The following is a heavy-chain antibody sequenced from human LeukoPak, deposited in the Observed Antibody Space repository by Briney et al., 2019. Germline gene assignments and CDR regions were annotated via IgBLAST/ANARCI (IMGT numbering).Heavy chain of an antibody. D-gene: IGHD3-10*01. CDR3: ARSPVGVRKKHDF. J-gene: IGHJ4*02. CDR2: MNPTSGHT. V-gene: IGHV1-8*01. Sequence: ASVKLSCNASGYTFTSYDINWVRQATGQGLEWMGWMNPTSGHTGYAQKFQGRVTMTRDTSISTAYMELNSLTSEDTAVYYCARSPVGVRKKHDFWGQGTLVIVSS. CDR1: GYTFTSYD.